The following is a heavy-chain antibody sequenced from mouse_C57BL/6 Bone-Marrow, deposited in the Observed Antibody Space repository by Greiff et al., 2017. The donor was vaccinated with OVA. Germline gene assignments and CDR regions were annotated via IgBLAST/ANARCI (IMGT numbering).Heavy chain of an antibody. CDR3: VGDYYGSPAWFAY. D-gene: IGHD1-1*01. V-gene: IGHV10-1*01. J-gene: IGHJ3*01. CDR1: GFSFNTYA. CDR2: IRSKSNNYAT. Sequence: EVQRVESGGGLVQPKGSLKLSCAASGFSFNTYAMNWVRQAPGKGLEWVARIRSKSNNYATYYADSVKDRFTISRDDSESMLYLQMNNLKTEDTAMYYCVGDYYGSPAWFAYWGQGTLVTVSA.